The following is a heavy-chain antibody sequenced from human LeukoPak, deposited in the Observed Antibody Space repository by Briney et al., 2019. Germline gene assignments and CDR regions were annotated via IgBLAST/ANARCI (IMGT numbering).Heavy chain of an antibody. J-gene: IGHJ3*02. D-gene: IGHD3-16*01. CDR2: ISGSGGST. Sequence: GGSLRLSCAASGFTFSSYRMNWVRQAPGKGLEWVSAISGSGGSTYYADSVKGRFTISRDNSKNTLYLQMNSLRAEDTAVYYCAKRPLRVVRGSAFDIWGQGTMVTVSS. CDR3: AKRPLRVVRGSAFDI. CDR1: GFTFSSYR. V-gene: IGHV3-23*01.